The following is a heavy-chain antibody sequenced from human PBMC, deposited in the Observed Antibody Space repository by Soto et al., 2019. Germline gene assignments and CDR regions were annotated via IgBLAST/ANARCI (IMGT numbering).Heavy chain of an antibody. CDR2: SWYDETNE. J-gene: IGHJ5*02. Sequence: GSLRLSCAASGFSLGSYYMHWVRQAPGKGLEWVGVSWYDETNEWYADSVKGRFTISRDNAKDSLYLQMNTLRDEDTAVYYCAKEKTTYYDFWTGPWFDPWGQGTLVTVSS. CDR1: GFSLGSYY. CDR3: AKEKTTYYDFWTGPWFDP. V-gene: IGHV3-33*06. D-gene: IGHD3-3*01.